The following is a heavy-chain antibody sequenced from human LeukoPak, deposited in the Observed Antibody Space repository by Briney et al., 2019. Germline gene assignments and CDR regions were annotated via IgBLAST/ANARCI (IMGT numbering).Heavy chain of an antibody. V-gene: IGHV3-23*01. D-gene: IGHD6-6*01. Sequence: GGSLRLSCAASGFTFSSYEMNWVRQAPGKGLEWVSAISGSGGSTYYADSVKGRFTISRDNSKNTLYLQMNSLRAEDTAVYYCARALTSIAAGNDAFDIWGQGTMVTVSS. CDR2: ISGSGGST. CDR3: ARALTSIAAGNDAFDI. J-gene: IGHJ3*02. CDR1: GFTFSSYE.